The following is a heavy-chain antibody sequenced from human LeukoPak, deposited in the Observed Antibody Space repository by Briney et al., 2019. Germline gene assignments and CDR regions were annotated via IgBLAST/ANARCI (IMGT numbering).Heavy chain of an antibody. J-gene: IGHJ4*02. CDR1: GFTVSSNY. CDR2: IYSGGST. CDR3: AKRTAVVGPYFDY. Sequence: GGSLRLSCAASGFTVSSNYMSWVRQAPGKGLEWVSVIYSGGSTYYADSVKGRFTISRDNSKNTLYLLMNNLRAEDTALYYCAKRTAVVGPYFDYWGQGTLVTVSS. V-gene: IGHV3-66*01. D-gene: IGHD6-13*01.